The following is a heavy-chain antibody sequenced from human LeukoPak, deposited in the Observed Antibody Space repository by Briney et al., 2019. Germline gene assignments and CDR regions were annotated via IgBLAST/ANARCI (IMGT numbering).Heavy chain of an antibody. Sequence: GGSLRLSCAASGFTFSSYGMHWVRQAPGKGLEWVAFIRYDGSNKYYADSVKGRFTISRDNSKNTLYLQMNSLRAEDTAVYYCAKGSCSGGSCYSLSLIYWGQGTLVTVSS. CDR1: GFTFSSYG. J-gene: IGHJ4*02. CDR3: AKGSCSGGSCYSLSLIY. V-gene: IGHV3-30*02. CDR2: IRYDGSNK. D-gene: IGHD2-15*01.